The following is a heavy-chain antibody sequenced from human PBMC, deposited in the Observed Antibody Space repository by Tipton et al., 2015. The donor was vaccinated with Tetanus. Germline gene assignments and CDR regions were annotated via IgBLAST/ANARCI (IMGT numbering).Heavy chain of an antibody. CDR2: INWDADQR. Sequence: GSLRLSCTASGFNFDDYSMHWVRQAPGKGLEWVSVINWDADQRYYEDSVKGRFTISRDNGKNSLYLQMNSLRREDTAIYYCARDRDGGWSFDPWGHGTLVTVSA. D-gene: IGHD6-19*01. CDR3: ARDRDGGWSFDP. J-gene: IGHJ5*02. V-gene: IGHV3-43*01. CDR1: GFNFDDYS.